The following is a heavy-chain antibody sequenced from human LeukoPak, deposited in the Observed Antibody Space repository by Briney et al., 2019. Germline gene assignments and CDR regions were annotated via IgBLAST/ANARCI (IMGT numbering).Heavy chain of an antibody. Sequence: GASVKVSCKASGGTFSSYAISWVRQAPGQGLEWMGRIIPILGIANYAQKFQGRVTITADESTSTAYMELSSLRSEDTAVYYCAGPYYYGSGSPYYYMDVWGKGTTVTVSS. CDR3: AGPYYYGSGSPYYYMDV. D-gene: IGHD3-10*01. V-gene: IGHV1-69*04. CDR1: GGTFSSYA. CDR2: IIPILGIA. J-gene: IGHJ6*03.